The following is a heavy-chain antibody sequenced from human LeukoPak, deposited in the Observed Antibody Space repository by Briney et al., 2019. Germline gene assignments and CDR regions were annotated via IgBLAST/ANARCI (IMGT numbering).Heavy chain of an antibody. CDR1: GGSISSYY. CDR2: VYYSGST. D-gene: IGHD3-22*01. CDR3: ARPSRTGSGWDAFDI. Sequence: PSETLSLTCTVSGGSISSYYWSWIRQPPWKELERIGYVYYSGSTNYNPSLKSRVTISVDTSKNQFSLNLSSVTAADTAVYYCARPSRTGSGWDAFDIWGQGTMVTVSS. V-gene: IGHV4-59*08. J-gene: IGHJ3*02.